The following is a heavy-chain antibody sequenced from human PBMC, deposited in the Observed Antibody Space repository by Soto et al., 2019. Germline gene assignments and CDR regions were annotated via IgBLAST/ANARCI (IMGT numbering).Heavy chain of an antibody. CDR3: TRDLHSSSSIGYYYYYMDV. CDR2: IRSKAYGGTT. V-gene: IGHV3-49*03. D-gene: IGHD6-6*01. J-gene: IGHJ6*03. Sequence: GGSLRLSCTASGFTFGDYAMSWFRQAPGKGLEWVGFIRSKAYGGTTEYAASVKGRFTISRDDSKSIAYLQMNSLKTEDTAVYYCTRDLHSSSSIGYYYYYMDVWGKGTTVTVSS. CDR1: GFTFGDYA.